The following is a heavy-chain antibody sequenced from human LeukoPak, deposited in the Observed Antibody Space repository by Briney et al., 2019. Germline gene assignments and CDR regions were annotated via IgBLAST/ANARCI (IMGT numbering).Heavy chain of an antibody. D-gene: IGHD3-10*01. V-gene: IGHV3-30*18. CDR1: GFTFRGYG. CDR2: ISYDGSNK. J-gene: IGHJ4*02. CDR3: TKDLSPNNGSGGFDY. Sequence: GGSLRLSCAASGFTFRGYGMHWVRQAPGKALEWVTVISYDGSNKYYADSVQRRFTISRDNSKNTLYLQMNSLRAADTAAYYCTKDLSPNNGSGGFDYWGQGTLVTVSS.